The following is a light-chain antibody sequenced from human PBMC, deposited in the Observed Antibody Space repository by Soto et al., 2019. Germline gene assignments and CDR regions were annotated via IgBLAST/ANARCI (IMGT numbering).Light chain of an antibody. J-gene: IGKJ1*01. CDR2: GAS. Sequence: EMVMTQSPATLSVSPGERATLSCRASQSVSSNLAWYRQKPGQAPRLLIYGASTRATGIPARFSGSGSGTEFTLTISSLQSEDFAVYYCQQYNNWPPWTFGQGTKVEIK. CDR3: QQYNNWPPWT. CDR1: QSVSSN. V-gene: IGKV3-15*01.